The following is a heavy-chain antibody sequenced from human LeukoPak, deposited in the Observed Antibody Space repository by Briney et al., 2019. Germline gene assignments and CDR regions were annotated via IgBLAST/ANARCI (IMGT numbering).Heavy chain of an antibody. V-gene: IGHV3-53*01. Sequence: PGGSLRLSCAASGFTLSSNYMSWVRQAPGPGREGVAVMYSGGSTYYADSVKGRFTISRDNATNSLYLQMNSLRAEDTAVYYCARDRSDPIAAAGYWGQGTLVTVSA. CDR3: ARDRSDPIAAAGY. J-gene: IGHJ4*02. D-gene: IGHD6-13*01. CDR1: GFTLSSNY. CDR2: MYSGGST.